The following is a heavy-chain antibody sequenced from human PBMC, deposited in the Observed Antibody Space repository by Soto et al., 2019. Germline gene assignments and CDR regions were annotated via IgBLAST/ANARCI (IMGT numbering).Heavy chain of an antibody. Sequence: SETLSLTCTVSGGSISSYYWSWIRQPPGKGLEWIGYIYYSGSTNYNPSLKSRVTISVDTSKNQFSLKLSSVTAADTAVYYCAANPPSRFGELFFFDYWGKGTLVTVSS. CDR2: IYYSGST. J-gene: IGHJ4*02. D-gene: IGHD3-10*01. CDR1: GGSISSYY. CDR3: AANPPSRFGELFFFDY. V-gene: IGHV4-59*01.